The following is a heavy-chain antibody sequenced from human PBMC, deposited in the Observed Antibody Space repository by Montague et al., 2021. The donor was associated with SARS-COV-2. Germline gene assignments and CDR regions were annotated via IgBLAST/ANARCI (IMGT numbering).Heavy chain of an antibody. V-gene: IGHV4-39*01. CDR2: IYYSGST. J-gene: IGHJ3*02. CDR1: GGSISSRSYY. D-gene: IGHD4-23*01. Sequence: SKTLSLTCTVSGGSISSRSYYWGWIRQPPGKGLEWIGSIYYSGSTYYNPSLKSRVTISVDTSKNQFSLKLSSVTAADTAVYCCARLRGDYGGTYDTFDIWGQGTMVTVSS. CDR3: ARLRGDYGGTYDTFDI.